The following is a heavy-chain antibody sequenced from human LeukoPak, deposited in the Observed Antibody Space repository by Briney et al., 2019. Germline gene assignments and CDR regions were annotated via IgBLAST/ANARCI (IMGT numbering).Heavy chain of an antibody. V-gene: IGHV4-59*08. Sequence: SETLSLTXTVSGDSISSYYWSWIRQPPGKGLEWIGYIYYSGSTYYNPSLKSRLTMSVDTSKNQFSLKLSSVTAADKAVYYCARHFPLGKSYYMDVWGKGTTVTVSS. D-gene: IGHD7-27*01. CDR1: GDSISSYY. J-gene: IGHJ6*03. CDR2: IYYSGST. CDR3: ARHFPLGKSYYMDV.